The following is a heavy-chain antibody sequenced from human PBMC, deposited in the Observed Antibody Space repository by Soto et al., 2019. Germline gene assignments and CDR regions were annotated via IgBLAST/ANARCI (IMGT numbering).Heavy chain of an antibody. J-gene: IGHJ3*01. CDR3: ARGLATLPVFAFDV. CDR2: TYWNDDK. V-gene: IGHV2-5*01. D-gene: IGHD1-1*01. CDR1: GISLTTSGVG. Sequence: QITLKGSGPTLVKPTQTLTLTCTLSGISLTTSGVGLGWIRQTPGKALEWLALTYWNDDKHYSPFLKRRLTITKDTSKNQAVLTMTNMDPVDTATYYCARGLATLPVFAFDVWGQGKVVTVSS.